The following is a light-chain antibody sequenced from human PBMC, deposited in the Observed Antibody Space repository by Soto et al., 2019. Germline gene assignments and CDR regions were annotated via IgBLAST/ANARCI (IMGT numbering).Light chain of an antibody. CDR2: ANN. V-gene: IGLV1-44*01. CDR1: SSNIGSNT. CDR3: AAWDDSLNGYV. J-gene: IGLJ1*01. Sequence: QSVLTQPPSASGTPGQRVTISCSGSSSNIGSNTVNWYQQLPGTAPKLLIHANNQRPSGVPDRFSGSKSGTSASLAISWLQSEDADYYCAAWDDSLNGYVFGTGTKVTVL.